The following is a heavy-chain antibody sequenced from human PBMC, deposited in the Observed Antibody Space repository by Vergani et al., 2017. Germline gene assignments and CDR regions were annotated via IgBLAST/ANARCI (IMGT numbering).Heavy chain of an antibody. J-gene: IGHJ4*02. CDR3: AKDREWGSSKLFDY. CDR1: GFTFDDYA. Sequence: EVQLVESGGGLVQPGRSLTLSCAASGFTFDDYAMYWVRPAPGKGLEWVSGISWNSGSIGYADSVKGRFTISRDNAKNSLYLQMNSLRAEDTALYYCAKDREWGSSKLFDYWGQGTLVSVSS. D-gene: IGHD6-6*01. CDR2: ISWNSGSI. V-gene: IGHV3-9*01.